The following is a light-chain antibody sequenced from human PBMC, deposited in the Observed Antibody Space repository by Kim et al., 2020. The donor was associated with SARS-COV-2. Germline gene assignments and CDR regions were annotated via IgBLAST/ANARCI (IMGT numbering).Light chain of an antibody. J-gene: IGLJ3*02. CDR1: SSNIGAGYD. V-gene: IGLV1-40*01. CDR3: QSYDSSLSGWV. CDR2: GNS. Sequence: QRVNISCAGSSSNIGAGYDVHWYQQRPGTAPKLLIYGNSDRPSGVPDRFSGSKSGTSASLAITGLQAEDEADYYCQSYDSSLSGWVFGGGTQLTVL.